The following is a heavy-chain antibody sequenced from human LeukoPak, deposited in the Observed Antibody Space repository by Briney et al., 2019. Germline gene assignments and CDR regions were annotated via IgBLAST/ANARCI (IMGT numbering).Heavy chain of an antibody. J-gene: IGHJ4*02. CDR2: INPNGGST. CDR1: GYTFTDYY. D-gene: IGHD3-22*01. CDR3: ARASYYYDSSGYPGYYFDY. V-gene: IGHV1-2*02. Sequence: WASVKVSCKASGYTFTDYYMHWVRQAPGQGLEWMGWINPNGGSTNYAQKFQGRVTMTRDTSISTAYMELSRLRSDDTAVYYCARASYYYDSSGYPGYYFDYWGQGTLVTVSS.